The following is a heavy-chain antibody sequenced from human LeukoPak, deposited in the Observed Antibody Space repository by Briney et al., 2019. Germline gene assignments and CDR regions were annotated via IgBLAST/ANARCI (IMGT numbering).Heavy chain of an antibody. Sequence: SETLSLTCAVYGWSFNDYYWNWIRQPPGKGLEWIGEINARGDTNYSPSLKSRVTISVDTSKSQFSLRLTSIIAADTAFYYCARGQVPAARGYNWFDPWGQGTLVTVSS. V-gene: IGHV4-34*01. CDR2: INARGDT. CDR3: ARGQVPAARGYNWFDP. CDR1: GWSFNDYY. D-gene: IGHD2-2*01. J-gene: IGHJ5*02.